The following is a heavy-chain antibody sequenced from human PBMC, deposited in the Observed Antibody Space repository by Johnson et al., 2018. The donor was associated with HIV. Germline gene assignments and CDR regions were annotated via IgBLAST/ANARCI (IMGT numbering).Heavy chain of an antibody. J-gene: IGHJ3*02. D-gene: IGHD3-16*01. CDR1: GFTFSSYA. CDR3: AKDMGVTHAFDI. Sequence: VQLVESGGGLVQPGGSLRLSCAASGFTFSSYAMNWVRQAPGKGLEWVSVISGSGGSTYYADSVTGRFTISRDNSKNTLYLQMNSLRAEDTALYYCAKDMGVTHAFDIWGQGTMVTVSS. CDR2: ISGSGGST. V-gene: IGHV3-23*04.